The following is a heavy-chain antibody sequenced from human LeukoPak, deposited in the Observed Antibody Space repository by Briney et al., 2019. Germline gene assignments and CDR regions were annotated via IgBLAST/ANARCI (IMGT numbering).Heavy chain of an antibody. CDR1: GYTFNNFG. J-gene: IGHJ4*02. CDR3: SRSYYSSSWYYFDH. CDR2: ISIGDGRT. Sequence: ASVKVSCKTSGYTFNNFGITWVRQAPGQGPEWIGWISIGDGRTHYERKFQDRVSMTREMSSNTAFLELSSLRSDDTAVYFCSRSYYSSSWYYFDHWGQGTLVIVSS. V-gene: IGHV1-18*01. D-gene: IGHD2-15*01.